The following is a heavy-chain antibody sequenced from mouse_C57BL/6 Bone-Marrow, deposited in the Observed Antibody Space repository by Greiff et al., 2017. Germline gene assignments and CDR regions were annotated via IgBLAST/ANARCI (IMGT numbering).Heavy chain of an antibody. CDR3: ARSGPAWFAY. CDR2: IDPSDSST. D-gene: IGHD3-1*01. CDR1: GYTFTSYW. Sequence: QVQLQQSGAELVKPGASVKLSCKASGYTFTSYWMQWVKQRPGQGLEWIGEIDPSDSSTNYNQKFKGKATLTVDTSSSTAYMQLSSLTSEDSAVYYCARSGPAWFAYWGQGTLVTVSA. J-gene: IGHJ3*01. V-gene: IGHV1-50*01.